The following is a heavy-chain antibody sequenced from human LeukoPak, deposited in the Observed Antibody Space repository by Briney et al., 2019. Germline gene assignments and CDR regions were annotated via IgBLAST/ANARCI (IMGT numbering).Heavy chain of an antibody. V-gene: IGHV3-15*01. Sequence: GGSLRLSXAASGFTFSNAWMSWVRQAPGKGMEWLGRIKSKTDGGTTDYAAPVKGRFTISRDDSKNTLYLQMNSLKTEDTAVYYCTTGRTGTTLDLRSWGQGTLVTVSS. CDR1: GFTFSNAW. CDR3: TTGRTGTTLDLRS. J-gene: IGHJ4*02. CDR2: IKSKTDGGTT. D-gene: IGHD1-7*01.